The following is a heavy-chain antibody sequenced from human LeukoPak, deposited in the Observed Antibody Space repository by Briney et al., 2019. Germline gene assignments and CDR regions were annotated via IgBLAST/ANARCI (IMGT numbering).Heavy chain of an antibody. Sequence: GGSLRPSCVASGFTFSTYGMSWVRQAPGKGLEWVAAVSSTGSGTYYPDSLKGRFIISRDNSQNTVFLQMNSLRPEDTAFYFCAKDGPLLWFGPTDAWGQGILVTVSS. CDR1: GFTFSTYG. CDR2: VSSTGSGT. V-gene: IGHV3-23*01. D-gene: IGHD3-10*01. J-gene: IGHJ5*02. CDR3: AKDGPLLWFGPTDA.